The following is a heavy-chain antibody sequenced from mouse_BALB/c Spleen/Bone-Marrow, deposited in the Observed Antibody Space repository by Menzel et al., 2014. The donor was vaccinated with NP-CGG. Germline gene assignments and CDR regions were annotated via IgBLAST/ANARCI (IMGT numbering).Heavy chain of an antibody. V-gene: IGHV5-6-3*01. CDR2: INNNGGST. Sequence: EVHLVESGGGLVQPGGSLKLSCVASGFTFSSHGMSWVRQTPDKRLELVATINNNGGSTYYPDSVKGQFTISRDNAKNTLYQQMSSLESEDTAMYYCARVYGWYFDVWGAGTTVTVSS. CDR1: GFTFSSHG. D-gene: IGHD1-1*01. CDR3: ARVYGWYFDV. J-gene: IGHJ1*01.